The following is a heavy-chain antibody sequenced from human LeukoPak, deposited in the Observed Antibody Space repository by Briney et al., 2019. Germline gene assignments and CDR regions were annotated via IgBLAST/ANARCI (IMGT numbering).Heavy chain of an antibody. CDR1: GYTFTAYY. V-gene: IGHV1-2*06. CDR2: INPKNGDT. CDR3: ARDGGTYGSGSYYNPRFDY. Sequence: ASVKVSCKASGYTFTAYYIHWVRQAPGQGLEWMGRINPKNGDTNYAQKFQDRVTMTRDTSMSAAYMELSSLRSEDTAVYYCARDGGTYGSGSYYNPRFDYWGQGTLVTVSS. D-gene: IGHD3-10*01. J-gene: IGHJ4*02.